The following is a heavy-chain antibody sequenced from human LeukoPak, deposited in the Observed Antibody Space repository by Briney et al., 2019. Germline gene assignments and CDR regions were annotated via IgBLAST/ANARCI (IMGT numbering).Heavy chain of an antibody. CDR2: INPNSGGT. CDR1: GYTFTGYY. J-gene: IGHJ4*02. V-gene: IGHV1-2*02. Sequence: ASVKVSCKASGYTFTGYYMHWVRRAPGQGLEWMGWINPNSGGTNYAQKFQGRVTMTRDTSISTAYMELSRLRSDDTAVYYCARVPYGDYHIDYWGQGTLVTVSS. D-gene: IGHD4-17*01. CDR3: ARVPYGDYHIDY.